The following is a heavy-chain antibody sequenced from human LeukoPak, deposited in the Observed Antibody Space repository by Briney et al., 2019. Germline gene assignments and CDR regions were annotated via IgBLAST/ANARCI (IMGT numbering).Heavy chain of an antibody. V-gene: IGHV4-34*01. Sequence: SETLSLTCAVYGGSFSGYYWSWIRQPPGKGPEWIGEINHSGSTNYNPSLKSRVTISVDTSKNQFSPKLSSVTAADTAVYYCARGLGSIAARRAPLDYWGQGTLVTVSS. J-gene: IGHJ4*02. CDR1: GGSFSGYY. CDR2: INHSGST. CDR3: ARGLGSIAARRAPLDY. D-gene: IGHD6-6*01.